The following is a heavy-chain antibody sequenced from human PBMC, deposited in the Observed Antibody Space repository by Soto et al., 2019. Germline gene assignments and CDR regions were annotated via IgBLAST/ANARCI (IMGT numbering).Heavy chain of an antibody. J-gene: IGHJ1*01. CDR1: GGSISSYY. Sequence: SETLSLTCTVSGGSISSYYWSWIRQPPGKGLEWIGYMYNTGSTIYNPSLKSRVTISVDRSKNQFSLKLSSVTAADTAVYYCARRFEYFHHWGQGTLVTVSS. CDR2: MYNTGST. V-gene: IGHV4-59*08. CDR3: ARRFEYFHH.